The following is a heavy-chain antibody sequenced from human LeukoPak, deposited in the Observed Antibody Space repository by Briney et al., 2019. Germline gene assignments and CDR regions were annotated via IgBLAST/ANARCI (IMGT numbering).Heavy chain of an antibody. V-gene: IGHV3-23*01. CDR3: AKGSYYHSSGCLYFEY. CDR2: ISGSGDNT. J-gene: IGHJ4*02. Sequence: GGSLRLSCAASRFTFSSYAMSWVRQAPGKWLEWVSGISGSGDNTYYADSVKGRFTISRDNSKNTLYVQVNSLVTECTAASYCAKGSYYHSSGCLYFEYGGQGPLVTVSS. D-gene: IGHD3-22*01. CDR1: RFTFSSYA.